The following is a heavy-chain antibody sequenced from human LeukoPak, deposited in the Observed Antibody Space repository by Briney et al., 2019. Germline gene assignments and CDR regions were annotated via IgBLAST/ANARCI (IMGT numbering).Heavy chain of an antibody. CDR3: ARDDLHGMDV. CDR1: GFTFSSYA. Sequence: GRSLRLSCAASGFTFSSYAMHWVRQAPGKGLEWVAVISYDGSNKYYADSVKGRFTISRDNSKNTLYLQMNSLRAEDTAVYYCARDDLHGMDVWGQGTTVNVSS. V-gene: IGHV3-30*04. J-gene: IGHJ6*02. CDR2: ISYDGSNK.